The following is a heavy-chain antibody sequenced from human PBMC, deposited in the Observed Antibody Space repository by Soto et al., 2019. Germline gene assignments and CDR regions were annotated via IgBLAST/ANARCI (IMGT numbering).Heavy chain of an antibody. CDR2: IYYSGRT. Sequence: SETLSLTCTVSGVSVNSGNYYWNWIRRPPGRGLEWIGSIYYSGRTDYNPSLKSRVTISVDTSKKQFSLKVNSVTAADTAVYFCARESSRFYRGGFDSWGLGVLVTAPQ. D-gene: IGHD3-3*01. CDR1: GVSVNSGNYY. V-gene: IGHV4-61*01. J-gene: IGHJ4*02. CDR3: ARESSRFYRGGFDS.